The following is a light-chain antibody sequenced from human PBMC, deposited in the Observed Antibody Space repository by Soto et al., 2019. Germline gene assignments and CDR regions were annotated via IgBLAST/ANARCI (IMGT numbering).Light chain of an antibody. V-gene: IGKV1-5*01. CDR1: QSISSW. Sequence: DIRMTQSPSTLSAYVGDRVTITCRASQSISSWLAWYQQKPGKAPKLLIYDASSLESGVPSRFSGSGSGTEFTLTISSLQPEDSATYYCQQYHTSLITFGQGTRLEIK. CDR2: DAS. CDR3: QQYHTSLIT. J-gene: IGKJ5*01.